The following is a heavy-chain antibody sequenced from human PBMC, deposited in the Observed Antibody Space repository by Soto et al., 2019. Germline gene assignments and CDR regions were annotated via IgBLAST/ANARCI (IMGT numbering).Heavy chain of an antibody. Sequence: EVQLVESGGGLVQHGGSLRLSCAASGFTFSNYWIHWVRQAPGKGLVWLSRINSDGGTTNYADSVKGRFTISRDNAKNTLSLQMNSLGADDTAVYYCARGARGYYYRDVWGKGTTVTVSS. J-gene: IGHJ6*03. V-gene: IGHV3-74*01. CDR1: GFTFSNYW. CDR3: ARGARGYYYRDV. CDR2: INSDGGTT. D-gene: IGHD5-12*01.